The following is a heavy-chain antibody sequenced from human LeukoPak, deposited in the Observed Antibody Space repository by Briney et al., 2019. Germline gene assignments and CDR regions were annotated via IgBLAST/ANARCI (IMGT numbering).Heavy chain of an antibody. D-gene: IGHD6-13*01. Sequence: ASVTVSCKVSGYTLTELSMHWVRQAPGKGLEWMGGFDPEDGETIYAQKFQGRVTMTEDTSTDTAYMELSSLRSEDTAVYYCATVNSYSSSWDTGFDPWGQGTLVTVSS. CDR2: FDPEDGET. CDR3: ATVNSYSSSWDTGFDP. V-gene: IGHV1-24*01. CDR1: GYTLTELS. J-gene: IGHJ5*02.